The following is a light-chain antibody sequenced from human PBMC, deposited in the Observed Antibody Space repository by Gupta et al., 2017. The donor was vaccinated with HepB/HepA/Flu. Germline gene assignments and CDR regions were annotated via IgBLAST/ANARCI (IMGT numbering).Light chain of an antibody. CDR2: EVS. V-gene: IGLV2-23*02. J-gene: IGLJ1*01. CDR3: CSYAGGRTFA. CDR1: NRDVGNYNF. Sequence: QSALTQPASVSGSPGQSITISCTGTNRDVGNYNFVSWYQHHPGKAPKVIIYEVSKWPSGVANRFSGSKSGNTASLTISGLQTDDEGYYYCCSYAGGRTFAFGTGTKVTVL.